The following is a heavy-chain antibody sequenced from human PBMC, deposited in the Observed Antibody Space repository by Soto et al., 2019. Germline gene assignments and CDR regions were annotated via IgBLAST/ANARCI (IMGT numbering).Heavy chain of an antibody. Sequence: SQTLSLTCVISGDSVSSNSAAWNWIRQSPSRGLEWLGRTYYRSKWYNDYAVSVKSRITINPDTSKNQFSLQLNSVTPEDTAVYYCARDPYGDYDYYYYYGMDVWGQGTTVTVSS. J-gene: IGHJ6*02. CDR3: ARDPYGDYDYYYYYGMDV. CDR2: TYYRSKWYN. V-gene: IGHV6-1*01. CDR1: GDSVSSNSAA. D-gene: IGHD4-17*01.